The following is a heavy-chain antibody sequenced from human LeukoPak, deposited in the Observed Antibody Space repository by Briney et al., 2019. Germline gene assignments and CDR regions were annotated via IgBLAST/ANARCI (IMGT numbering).Heavy chain of an antibody. J-gene: IGHJ4*02. V-gene: IGHV3-30*02. D-gene: IGHD3-10*01. CDR3: AKGSPVKRFGELSLRSGSAEKDFDY. CDR2: IRFDGSNK. Sequence: GGSLRLSCAPSGFTFNNYGMHWVRQAPGKGLEWVAFIRFDGSNKHYADSVKGRFTISRDNSKNTLYLQMNSLRDEDTAAYYCAKGSPVKRFGELSLRSGSAEKDFDYWGQGTLVTVSS. CDR1: GFTFNNYG.